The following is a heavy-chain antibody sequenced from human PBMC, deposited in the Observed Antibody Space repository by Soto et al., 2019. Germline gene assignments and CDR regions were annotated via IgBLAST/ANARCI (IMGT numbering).Heavy chain of an antibody. CDR1: GFTFSSYG. J-gene: IGHJ6*02. Sequence: QVQLVESGGGVVQPGRSLRLSCAASGFTFSSYGMHWVRQAPGKGLEWVAVISYDGSNKYCADSVKGRFTISRDKSKNTRHPQINSLRAEDTAVYYCEKSIGLLSGYYYGMDVWGQGTTVTVSS. CDR3: EKSIGLLSGYYYGMDV. D-gene: IGHD2-15*01. CDR2: ISYDGSNK. V-gene: IGHV3-30*18.